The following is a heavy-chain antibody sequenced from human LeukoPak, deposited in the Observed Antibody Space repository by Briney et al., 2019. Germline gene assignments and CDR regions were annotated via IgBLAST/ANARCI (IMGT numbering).Heavy chain of an antibody. V-gene: IGHV3-23*01. Sequence: GGSLRLSCEASGVTLSSYAMSWARQAPGKGLEWVSGISSSGSGGNTYYADSVKGRFTISRDNSKNTLDLQMNSLRAEDTAIYYCAKDQSSTPKHYGMDVWGQGTTVTVSS. CDR3: AKDQSSTPKHYGMDV. CDR2: ISSSGSGGNT. CDR1: GVTLSSYA. D-gene: IGHD2-2*01. J-gene: IGHJ6*02.